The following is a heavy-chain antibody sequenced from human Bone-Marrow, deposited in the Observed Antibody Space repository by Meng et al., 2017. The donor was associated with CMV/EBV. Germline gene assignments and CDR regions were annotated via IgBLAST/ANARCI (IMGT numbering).Heavy chain of an antibody. CDR3: AREIGDCGGDCYSDY. CDR1: GGSISSYY. Sequence: SETLSLTCTVSGGSISSYYWSWNRQPPGKGLEWIGYIYYSGSTYYNPSLKSRVTISVDTSKSQFSLKQSSVHAADTAVYYCAREIGDCGGDCYSDYWGQGTLVTVSS. V-gene: IGHV4-59*12. CDR2: IYYSGST. D-gene: IGHD2-21*01. J-gene: IGHJ4*02.